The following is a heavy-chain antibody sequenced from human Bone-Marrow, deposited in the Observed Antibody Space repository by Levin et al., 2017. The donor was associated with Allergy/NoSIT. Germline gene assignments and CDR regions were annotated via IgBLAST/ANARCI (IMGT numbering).Heavy chain of an antibody. V-gene: IGHV1-69*01. Sequence: PGGSLRLSCKASGGTFSSYAISWVRQAPGQGLEWMGGIIPIFGTANYAQKFQGRVTITADESTSTAYMELSSLRSEDTAVYYCAREFMGPPYGSGSYYLYYFDYWGQGTLVTVSS. CDR1: GGTFSSYA. CDR3: AREFMGPPYGSGSYYLYYFDY. D-gene: IGHD3-10*01. J-gene: IGHJ4*02. CDR2: IIPIFGTA.